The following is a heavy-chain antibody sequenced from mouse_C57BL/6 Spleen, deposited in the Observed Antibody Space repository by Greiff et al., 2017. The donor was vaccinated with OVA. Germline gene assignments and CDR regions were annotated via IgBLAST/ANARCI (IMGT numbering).Heavy chain of an antibody. D-gene: IGHD3-2*02. Sequence: VKLQQSGAELVRPGASVTLSCKASGYTFTDYEMHWVKQTPVHGLEWIGAIDPETGGTAYNQKFKGKAILTADKSSSTAYMELRSLTSEDSAVYYCTIQLRLLYAMDYGGQGTSGTVSS. CDR1: GYTFTDYE. CDR2: IDPETGGT. V-gene: IGHV1-15*01. J-gene: IGHJ4*01. CDR3: TIQLRLLYAMDY.